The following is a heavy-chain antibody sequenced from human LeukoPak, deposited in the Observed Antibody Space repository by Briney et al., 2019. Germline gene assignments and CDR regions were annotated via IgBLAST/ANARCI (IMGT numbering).Heavy chain of an antibody. Sequence: ASVKVSCKVSGYTLSEISMQWVRQAPGKGLEWMGGFDPEDGETIYAQKFQGRVTMTEDTSTDTAYMELSSLRFEDTAVYYCARAKYNSGWYGAFDIWGQGTMVTVSS. CDR1: GYTLSEIS. CDR2: FDPEDGET. J-gene: IGHJ3*02. D-gene: IGHD6-19*01. V-gene: IGHV1-24*01. CDR3: ARAKYNSGWYGAFDI.